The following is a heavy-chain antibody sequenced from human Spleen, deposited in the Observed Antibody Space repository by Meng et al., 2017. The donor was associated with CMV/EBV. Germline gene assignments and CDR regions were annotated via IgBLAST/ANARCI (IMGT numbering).Heavy chain of an antibody. D-gene: IGHD3-3*01. CDR3: ARAPNGFLEWSRYYYGMDV. CDR2: ISYDGSKK. J-gene: IGHJ6*02. CDR1: RFTLTSYA. Sequence: GGSLRLSCAGSRFTLTSYAMHWVRQAPGKGLEWVAVISYDGSKKYYADSVKGRFTISRDNSKNTLYLQMNSLRGEDTAVYYCARAPNGFLEWSRYYYGMDVWGQGTTVTVSS. V-gene: IGHV3-30-3*01.